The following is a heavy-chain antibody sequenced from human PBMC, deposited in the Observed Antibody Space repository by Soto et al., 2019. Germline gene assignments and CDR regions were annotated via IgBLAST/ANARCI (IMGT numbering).Heavy chain of an antibody. V-gene: IGHV1-69*13. Sequence: GASVKISCKASGGTFSSYAISWVRQAPGQGLEWMGGIIPIFGTANYAQKFQGRVTITADESTSTAYMELSSLRSEDTAVYYCATCSKGNYYYYGMDVWGQGTTVTVSS. CDR2: IIPIFGTA. D-gene: IGHD2-2*01. CDR3: ATCSKGNYYYYGMDV. CDR1: GGTFSSYA. J-gene: IGHJ6*02.